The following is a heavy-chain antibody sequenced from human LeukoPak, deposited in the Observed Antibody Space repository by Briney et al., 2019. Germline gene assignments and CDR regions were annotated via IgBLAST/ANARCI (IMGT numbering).Heavy chain of an antibody. CDR2: IYYSGST. Sequence: SETLPLTCTVSGGSISSYYWSWIRQPPGKGLEWIGYIYYSGSTNYNPSLKSRVTISVDTSKNQFSLKLSSVTAADTAVYYCARVYYDFWSGYYYYYMDVWGKGTTVTVSS. D-gene: IGHD3-3*01. CDR1: GGSISSYY. J-gene: IGHJ6*03. V-gene: IGHV4-59*01. CDR3: ARVYYDFWSGYYYYYMDV.